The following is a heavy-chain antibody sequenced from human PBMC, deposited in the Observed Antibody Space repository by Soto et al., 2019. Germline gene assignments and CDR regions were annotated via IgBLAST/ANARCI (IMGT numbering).Heavy chain of an antibody. Sequence: GSLRLSCAASGFTFGNYWMHWVRQAPGKGLVWVSRISDYGRINYADSVKDRFIISRDDAKSELYLQLSDLRAGDTAMYYCARGGLEPFDHWGQGALVTVSS. V-gene: IGHV3-74*01. CDR3: ARGGLEPFDH. D-gene: IGHD1-1*01. J-gene: IGHJ4*02. CDR2: ISDYGRI. CDR1: GFTFGNYW.